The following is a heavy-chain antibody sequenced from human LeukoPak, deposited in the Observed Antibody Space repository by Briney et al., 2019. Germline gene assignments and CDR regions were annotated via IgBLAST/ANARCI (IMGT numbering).Heavy chain of an antibody. Sequence: PSETLSLTCAVYGGSFSDYYWSWIRQPPGKGLEWIGEINHSGSTNYNPSLKSRVTISVDTSKNQFSLKLSSVTAADTAVYYCARGLGCSSTSCYFDYWGQGTLVTVSS. V-gene: IGHV4-34*01. J-gene: IGHJ4*02. CDR2: INHSGST. CDR1: GGSFSDYY. D-gene: IGHD2-2*01. CDR3: ARGLGCSSTSCYFDY.